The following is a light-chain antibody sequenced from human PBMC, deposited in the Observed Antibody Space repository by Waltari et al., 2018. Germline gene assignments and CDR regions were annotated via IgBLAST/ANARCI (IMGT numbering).Light chain of an antibody. CDR1: QSVSSN. J-gene: IGKJ5*01. V-gene: IGKV3-15*01. Sequence: TLSVSPGERATLSCRASQSVSSNLAWYQQKPGQAPRLLIYGASTRATGIPARFSGSGSGTEFTLTISSLQSEDFAVYYCQQYNNWPPLITFGQGTRLEIK. CDR2: GAS. CDR3: QQYNNWPPLIT.